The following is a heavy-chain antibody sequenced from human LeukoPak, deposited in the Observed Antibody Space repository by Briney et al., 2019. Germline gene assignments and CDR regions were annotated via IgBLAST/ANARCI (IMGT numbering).Heavy chain of an antibody. V-gene: IGHV3-30*18. D-gene: IGHD1-26*01. CDR3: AKYGIDP. CDR2: ISYDGSNK. CDR1: GFTFSSYG. J-gene: IGHJ5*02. Sequence: GGSLRLSCAASGFTFSSYGMHWVRQAPGKGLEWVAVISYDGSNKYYADSVKGRFTISRDNSKNTLYLQMNSLRAEDTAVYYCAKYGIDPWGQGTLVTVSS.